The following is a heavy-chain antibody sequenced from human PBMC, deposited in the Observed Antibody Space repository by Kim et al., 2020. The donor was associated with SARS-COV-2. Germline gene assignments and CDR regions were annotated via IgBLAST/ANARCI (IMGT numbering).Heavy chain of an antibody. J-gene: IGHJ1*01. CDR2: FDPEDGET. Sequence: ASVKVSCKVSGYTLTELSMHWVRQAPGKGLEWMGGFDPEDGETIYAQKFQGRVTMTEDTSTDTAYMELSSLRSEDTAVYYCATDLPDCSGGSCYSGEDYTFQYWGQGTLVTVSS. V-gene: IGHV1-24*01. CDR1: GYTLTELS. CDR3: ATDLPDCSGGSCYSGEDYTFQY. D-gene: IGHD2-15*01.